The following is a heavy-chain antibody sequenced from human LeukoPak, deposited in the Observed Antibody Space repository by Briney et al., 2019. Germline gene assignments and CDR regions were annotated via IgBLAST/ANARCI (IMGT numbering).Heavy chain of an antibody. Sequence: GASVKVSCKASGYTFTCYYMHWVRQAPGQGLEWMGWINPNSGGTNYAQKFQGRVTMTRDTSISTAYMELSRLRSDDTAVYYCARNSRIVATLYFDYGGQGTLVTVSS. CDR2: INPNSGGT. J-gene: IGHJ4*02. D-gene: IGHD5-12*01. CDR1: GYTFTCYY. V-gene: IGHV1-2*02. CDR3: ARNSRIVATLYFDY.